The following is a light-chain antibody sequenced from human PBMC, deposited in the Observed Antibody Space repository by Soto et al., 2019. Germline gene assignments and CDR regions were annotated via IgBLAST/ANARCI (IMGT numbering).Light chain of an antibody. CDR3: QQFYGAPQT. Sequence: DIQMTQSPSSLSASVGDRVTITCRSSQTINNYLNWYLQRPGKAPVLLLYSTSTLQSGAPSRFSGRGSGTDFNLTISNLQPEDFAPYYCQQFYGAPQTFGQGTRV. CDR2: STS. J-gene: IGKJ1*01. V-gene: IGKV1-39*01. CDR1: QTINNY.